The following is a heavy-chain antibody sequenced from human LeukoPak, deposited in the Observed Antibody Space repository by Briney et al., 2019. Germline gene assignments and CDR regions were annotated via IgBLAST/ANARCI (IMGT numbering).Heavy chain of an antibody. V-gene: IGHV1-18*01. J-gene: IGHJ5*01. CDR1: GYIFTKYG. CDR2: ISAYDGYT. Sequence: VKVSCKASGYIFTKYGFTWVRQAPGQGLEWMGWISAYDGYTNHAQKFQGRVTMTTDSSTTTAYMELRSLRSDDTAVYYCARVSGSIVARLAWFDSWGQGTLVTVSS. D-gene: IGHD6-6*01. CDR3: ARVSGSIVARLAWFDS.